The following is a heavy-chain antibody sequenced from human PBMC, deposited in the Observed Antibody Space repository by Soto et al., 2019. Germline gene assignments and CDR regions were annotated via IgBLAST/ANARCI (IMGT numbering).Heavy chain of an antibody. Sequence: EVQLVESGGGFVEPGGSLRLSCVGSGLTLSHAWMTWFRQAPGKGLELVGRIKTKGEGGTMDYAASVKGRLSVSRDDSENTLYLHISSLHSEDTAMYYCVADLPRVMTNWGFDYCGQGTLVTVSS. V-gene: IGHV3-15*07. CDR1: GLTLSHAW. D-gene: IGHD7-27*01. CDR3: VADLPRVMTNWGFDY. CDR2: IKTKGEGGTM. J-gene: IGHJ4*02.